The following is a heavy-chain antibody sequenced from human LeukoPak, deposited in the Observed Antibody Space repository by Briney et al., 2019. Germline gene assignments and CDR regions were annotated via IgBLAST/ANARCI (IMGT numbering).Heavy chain of an antibody. CDR3: VRMSSTRYYFDY. J-gene: IGHJ4*02. Sequence: PSETLSLTCTVSGGSISSGGYYWSWIRQHPGKGLEWIGYIYYSGSTYYNPSLKSRVTISVDTSKNQFSLKLSSVTAADTAVYYCVRMSSTRYYFDYWGQGTLVTVSS. CDR1: GGSISSGGYY. CDR2: IYYSGST. V-gene: IGHV4-31*03. D-gene: IGHD2-2*01.